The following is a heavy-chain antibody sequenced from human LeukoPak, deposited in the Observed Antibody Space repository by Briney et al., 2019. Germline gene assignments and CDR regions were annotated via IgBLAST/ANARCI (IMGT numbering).Heavy chain of an antibody. D-gene: IGHD6-19*01. CDR1: GGCISSSSYY. V-gene: IGHV4-39*07. CDR2: IYYSGST. Sequence: PSETLSLTCTVSGGCISSSSYYWGWIRQPPGKGMERIGSIYYSGSTYYNPSLKSRVTISVDTSKNQFSLKLSSVTAADTAVYYCAGQPPIAVAGIYYWGQGTLVTVSS. J-gene: IGHJ4*02. CDR3: AGQPPIAVAGIYY.